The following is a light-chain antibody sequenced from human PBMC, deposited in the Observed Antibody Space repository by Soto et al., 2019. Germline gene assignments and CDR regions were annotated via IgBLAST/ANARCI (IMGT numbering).Light chain of an antibody. CDR2: DAS. CDR1: QSLGSY. J-gene: IGKJ2*01. V-gene: IGKV3-11*01. Sequence: EMGMTQSPATLSLSLGERATLSCRASQSLGSYLAWYQQKPGQAPRLLIYDASNRATGIPARFSGSGSGTDFTLTFSSLEPEEVAVYYCRQRIKWLFGQGTQQQIK. CDR3: RQRIKWL.